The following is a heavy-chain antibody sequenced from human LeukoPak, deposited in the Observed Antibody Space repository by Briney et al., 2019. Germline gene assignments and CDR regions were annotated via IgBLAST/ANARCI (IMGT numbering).Heavy chain of an antibody. CDR3: ARSGQAIRDIVVVPAAIDYYYYYMDV. D-gene: IGHD2-2*01. Sequence: RPGGSLRLSCAASGFTFDDYGMSWVRQAPGKGLEWVSGINWNGGSTGYADSVKGRFTISRDNAKNSLYLQMNSLRAEDTALYYCARSGQAIRDIVVVPAAIDYYYYYMDVWGKGTTVTVSS. V-gene: IGHV3-20*04. J-gene: IGHJ6*03. CDR2: INWNGGST. CDR1: GFTFDDYG.